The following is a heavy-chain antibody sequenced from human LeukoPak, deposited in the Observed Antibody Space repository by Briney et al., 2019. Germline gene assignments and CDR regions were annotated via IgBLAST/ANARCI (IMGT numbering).Heavy chain of an antibody. CDR1: GFTFSTYW. J-gene: IGHJ4*02. Sequence: GGSLRLSCAGSGFTFSTYWMHWVRQAPGGGLVWVSGINTDGSTTSYADSVKGRLTISRDNAKNTVYLQMSSLRAEDTAVYYCAKESGYDVDLEYWGQGALVTVSS. CDR2: INTDGSTT. V-gene: IGHV3-74*01. CDR3: AKESGYDVDLEY. D-gene: IGHD5-12*01.